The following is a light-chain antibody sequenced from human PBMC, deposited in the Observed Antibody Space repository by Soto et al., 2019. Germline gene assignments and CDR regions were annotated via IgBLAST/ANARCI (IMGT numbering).Light chain of an antibody. CDR1: SSNIGAGYD. V-gene: IGLV1-40*01. J-gene: IGLJ2*01. CDR2: GNN. CDR3: QSYDSSLRGVL. Sequence: QSVLTQPPSVSGAPGQRVTISCTGSSSNIGAGYDVHWYQQLPGTAPKLLIYGNNNRPSGVPDRFSGSKSDTSASLAITGLQAEDEADYYCQSYDSSLRGVLFGGGTKLTVL.